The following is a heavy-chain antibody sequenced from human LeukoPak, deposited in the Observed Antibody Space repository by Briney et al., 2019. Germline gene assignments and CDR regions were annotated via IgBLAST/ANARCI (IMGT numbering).Heavy chain of an antibody. CDR1: GFTFSNYG. D-gene: IGHD2-2*02. Sequence: GRSLRLSCSVSGFTFSNYGIHWVRQAPGKGLEWVAVISHDGSNENYADSVKGRFTISGDNSKSTVHLQMSSLRAEDTAVYYCAIDQCSTTTCNRNDYYYYYMDVWGKGTTVTVSS. CDR3: AIDQCSTTTCNRNDYYYYYMDV. V-gene: IGHV3-30*15. CDR2: ISHDGSNE. J-gene: IGHJ6*03.